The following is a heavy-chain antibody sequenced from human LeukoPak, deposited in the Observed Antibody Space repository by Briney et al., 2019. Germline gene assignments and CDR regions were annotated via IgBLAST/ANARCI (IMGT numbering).Heavy chain of an antibody. CDR1: GYTFTGYY. D-gene: IGHD3-22*01. Sequence: ASVKVSCKASGYTFTGYYMHWVRQAPGQGLEWMGWINPNSGGTNYAQKFQGWVTMTRDTSISTAYMELSRLRSDDTAVYYCARDSDDSSGYYPHRGQGTLVTVSS. CDR3: ARDSDDSSGYYPH. V-gene: IGHV1-2*04. CDR2: INPNSGGT. J-gene: IGHJ4*02.